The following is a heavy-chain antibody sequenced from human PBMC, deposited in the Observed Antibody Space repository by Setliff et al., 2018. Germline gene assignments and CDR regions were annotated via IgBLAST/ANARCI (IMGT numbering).Heavy chain of an antibody. CDR1: GGTFSSYA. CDR2: IIPICGTA. D-gene: IGHD2-2*01. Sequence: SVKVSCKASGGTFSSYAISWVRQAPGQGLEWLGGIIPICGTANYAQKFQGRVTITTDESTSTAYMELTSLTSEDTAVYDCARGSQHYIVVVPAASWYFDLWGRGTLVTVSS. V-gene: IGHV1-69*05. J-gene: IGHJ2*01. CDR3: ARGSQHYIVVVPAASWYFDL.